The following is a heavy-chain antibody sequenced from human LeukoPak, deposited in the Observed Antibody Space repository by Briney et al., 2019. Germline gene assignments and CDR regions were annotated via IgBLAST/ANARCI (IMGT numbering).Heavy chain of an antibody. J-gene: IGHJ2*01. CDR3: ARDNTWYFDL. CDR1: GYTFSSYA. D-gene: IGHD2/OR15-2a*01. Sequence: ASVKVSCTASGYTFSSYAITWVRQAPGQGLEWMGWISPYNGNTDSARKFQDRVTMTTDTSTSAAYMELRSLRSDDTAVYYCARDNTWYFDLWGRGTLVTVSS. CDR2: ISPYNGNT. V-gene: IGHV1-18*01.